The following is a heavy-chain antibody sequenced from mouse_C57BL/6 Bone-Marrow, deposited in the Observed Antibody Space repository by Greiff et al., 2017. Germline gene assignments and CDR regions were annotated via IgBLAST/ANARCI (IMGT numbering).Heavy chain of an antibody. CDR1: GYSFTDYN. D-gene: IGHD1-1*01. J-gene: IGHJ1*03. CDR3: ARGNDGSSDWYMDD. Sequence: VQLQQSGPELVKPGASVKISCKASGYSFTDYNMNWVKQSHGKSLEWIGVINPNYGTTSYNQKFKGKATLTVDQSSSTAYMQLNSLTSEDSAVYYCARGNDGSSDWYMDDWGTGTTVTVSS. CDR2: INPNYGTT. V-gene: IGHV1-39*01.